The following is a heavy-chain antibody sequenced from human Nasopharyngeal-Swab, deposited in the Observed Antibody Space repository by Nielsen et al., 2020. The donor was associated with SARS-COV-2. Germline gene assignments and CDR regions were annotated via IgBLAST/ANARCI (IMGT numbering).Heavy chain of an antibody. Sequence: SLKISCAASGFTFDDYAMHWVRQAPGKGLEWVSGISWNSGSIGYADSVKGRFTISRDNAKNSLYLHMNSLRAEDTALYYCAKGRVEWLRADAFDIWGQGTMVTVSS. V-gene: IGHV3-9*01. CDR1: GFTFDDYA. D-gene: IGHD5-12*01. CDR3: AKGRVEWLRADAFDI. J-gene: IGHJ3*02. CDR2: ISWNSGSI.